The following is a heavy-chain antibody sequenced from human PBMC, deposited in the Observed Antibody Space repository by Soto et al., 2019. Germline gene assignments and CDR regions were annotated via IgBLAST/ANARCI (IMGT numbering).Heavy chain of an antibody. J-gene: IGHJ5*01. CDR2: IYYSGST. CDR3: ARHGCGGDCQYNWFDS. CDR1: GGSISSSSYY. Sequence: QLQLQESGPGLMKPSETLSLTCTVSGGSISSSSYYWGWIRQPPGKGLEWIGSIYYSGSTYYNPSPMGPVTISVDTSMAQFSLELSSVTAADTAVYYGARHGCGGDCQYNWFDSWGQGTLVTVSS. D-gene: IGHD2-21*02. V-gene: IGHV4-39*01.